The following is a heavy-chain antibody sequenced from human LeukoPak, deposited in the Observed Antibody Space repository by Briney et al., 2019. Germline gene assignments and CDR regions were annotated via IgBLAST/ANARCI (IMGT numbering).Heavy chain of an antibody. D-gene: IGHD5-18*01. J-gene: IGHJ4*02. Sequence: ASVRVSCKASGYTFTAYYMHWVRQAPGQGPEWMGWINTNTGNPTYAQGFTGRYVFSLDTSVSTAYLQISGLKADDTAVYYCGRDPRLGIRGYTYGYFDYWGQGTLVTVSS. CDR2: INTNTGNP. CDR1: GYTFTAYY. V-gene: IGHV7-4-1*02. CDR3: GRDPRLGIRGYTYGYFDY.